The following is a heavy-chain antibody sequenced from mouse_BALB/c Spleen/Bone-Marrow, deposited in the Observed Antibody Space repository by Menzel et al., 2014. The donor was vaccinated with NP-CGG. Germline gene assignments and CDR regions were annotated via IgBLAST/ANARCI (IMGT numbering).Heavy chain of an antibody. V-gene: IGHV1S137*01. CDR3: ARRGRYDGFDY. CDR1: GYTFTDYA. CDR2: ISTYYGDA. D-gene: IGHD2-14*01. J-gene: IGHJ2*01. Sequence: FQLQQSGAELVRPGVSVKISCKGSGYTFTDYALHWVKQSHAKSLEWIGVISTYYGDASYNQKFTCKARMTVDKSSSTAYMELARLTSEDSAIYYCARRGRYDGFDYWGQGPTLTVPS.